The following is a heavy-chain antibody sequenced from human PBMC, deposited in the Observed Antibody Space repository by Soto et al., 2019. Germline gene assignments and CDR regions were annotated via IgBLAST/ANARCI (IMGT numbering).Heavy chain of an antibody. J-gene: IGHJ4*02. D-gene: IGHD4-17*01. Sequence: QVQLVQSGAEVKKPGASVKVSCKASGYTFTSCDINWVRQATGQGLEWMGWMNPNSGNTGYAQKFQGRVTMTRNTSISTAYMELSSLRSEDTAVYHCARAFLPFSTGGDYDVDYWGQGTLVTVSS. V-gene: IGHV1-8*01. CDR1: GYTFTSCD. CDR2: MNPNSGNT. CDR3: ARAFLPFSTGGDYDVDY.